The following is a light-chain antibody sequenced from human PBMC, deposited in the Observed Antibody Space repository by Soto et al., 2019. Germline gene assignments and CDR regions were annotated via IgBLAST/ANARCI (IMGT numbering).Light chain of an antibody. V-gene: IGLV2-8*01. J-gene: IGLJ1*01. CDR2: EVN. Sequence: QSALTQPPSASGSPGQSVAISCTGTSSDVGATDYVSWYQQHSGKAPKLLLYEVNKRPSGVPDRFSGSKSGNTASLTVSALQADDEADYYRISHAGASNVLGTGTKLTVL. CDR1: SSDVGATDY. CDR3: ISHAGASNV.